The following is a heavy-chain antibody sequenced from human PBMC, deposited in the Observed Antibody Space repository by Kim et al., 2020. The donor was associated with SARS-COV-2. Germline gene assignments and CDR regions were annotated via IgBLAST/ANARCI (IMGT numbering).Heavy chain of an antibody. CDR3: ARHGPFITGTKSIDY. CDR1: GYSFTSYW. V-gene: IGHV5-51*01. D-gene: IGHD1-20*01. CDR2: IYPGDSDT. Sequence: GESLKISCKGSGYSFTSYWIGWVRQMPGKGLEWMGIIYPGDSDTRYSPSFQGQVTISADKSISTAYLQWSSLKASDTAMYYCARHGPFITGTKSIDYWGQGTLVTVSS. J-gene: IGHJ4*02.